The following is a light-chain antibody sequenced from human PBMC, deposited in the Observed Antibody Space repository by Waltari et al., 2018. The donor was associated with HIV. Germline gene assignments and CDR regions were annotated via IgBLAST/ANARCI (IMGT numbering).Light chain of an antibody. Sequence: QSALTQPPSASGSPGRSVSISCTRTSSDDGGYNYVSWYQQHPGKAPKFMIYEVSTRPSGVPDRFSGSKSGNTASLTVSGLQAEDEADYYCSSYAGSNNLVFGGGTKLTGL. CDR1: SSDDGGYNY. V-gene: IGLV2-8*01. CDR2: EVS. CDR3: SSYAGSNNLV. J-gene: IGLJ2*01.